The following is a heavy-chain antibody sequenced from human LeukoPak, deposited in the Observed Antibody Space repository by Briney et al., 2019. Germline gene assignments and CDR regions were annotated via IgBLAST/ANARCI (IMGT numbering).Heavy chain of an antibody. CDR1: GFTFSSYA. J-gene: IGHJ4*02. CDR2: ISGSSGST. V-gene: IGHV3-23*01. Sequence: GGSLRLSCAASGFTFSSYAMSWVRQAPGKGLEWVSAISGSSGSTYYADSVKGRFTISRDNSKNTLYLQMNSLRAEDTAVYYCAKDLRYSSSWYYFDYWGQGTLVTVSS. D-gene: IGHD6-13*01. CDR3: AKDLRYSSSWYYFDY.